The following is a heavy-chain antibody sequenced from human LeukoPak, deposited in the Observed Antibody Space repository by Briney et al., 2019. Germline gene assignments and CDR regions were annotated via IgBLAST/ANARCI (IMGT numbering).Heavy chain of an antibody. CDR3: AKDIFARDGYNLGDY. CDR1: GFTFDDYA. V-gene: IGHV3-43D*03. CDR2: ISWDGGST. D-gene: IGHD5-24*01. J-gene: IGHJ4*02. Sequence: PGGSLRLSCAASGFTFDDYAMHWVRQAPGKGLEWVALISWDGGSTYYADSVKGRFTISRDNSKNSLYLQMNSLRAEDTALYYCAKDIFARDGYNLGDYWGQGTLVTVSS.